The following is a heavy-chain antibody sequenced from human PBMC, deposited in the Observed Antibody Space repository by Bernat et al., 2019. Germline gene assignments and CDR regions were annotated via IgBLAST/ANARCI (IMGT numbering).Heavy chain of an antibody. Sequence: QVQLVESGGGVVQPGRSLRLSCAASGFTFSSYGMHWVRQAPGKGLEWVAVIWYDGSNKYYADSVKGRFTISRDNSKNTLYLQMNSLRAEDTAVYYCARDPGMTTVPNYYYYYFDVWGKGTTVTVSS. D-gene: IGHD4-17*01. J-gene: IGHJ6*03. CDR2: IWYDGSNK. V-gene: IGHV3-33*01. CDR3: ARDPGMTTVPNYYYYYFDV. CDR1: GFTFSSYG.